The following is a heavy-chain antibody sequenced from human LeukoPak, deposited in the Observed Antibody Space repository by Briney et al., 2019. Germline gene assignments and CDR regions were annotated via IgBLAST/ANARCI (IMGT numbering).Heavy chain of an antibody. Sequence: PGGSLRLSCAASGFIFISYAMSWVRQAPGKGLEWISDISGSGTNTYYADSVKGRFTISRDYSSNTLYLQMNSLRAEDTALYYCAASAYYVAVADAYWGQGTLVTVSS. CDR1: GFIFISYA. V-gene: IGHV3-23*01. CDR3: AASAYYVAVADAY. D-gene: IGHD3-22*01. J-gene: IGHJ4*02. CDR2: ISGSGTNT.